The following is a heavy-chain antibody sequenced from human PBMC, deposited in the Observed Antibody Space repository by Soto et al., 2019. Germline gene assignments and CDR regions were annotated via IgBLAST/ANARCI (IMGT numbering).Heavy chain of an antibody. CDR1: GGTFSSYT. V-gene: IGHV1-69*04. J-gene: IGHJ4*02. CDR2: IIPIVGIT. Sequence: SVKVSCKASGGTFSSYTISWVRQAPGQGLEWMGIIIPIVGITNYAQKFQGRVTMTRDTSTSTAYMELSSLRSEDTAVYYCAREADCGDDCYPDYWGQGTLVTVSS. D-gene: IGHD2-21*02. CDR3: AREADCGDDCYPDY.